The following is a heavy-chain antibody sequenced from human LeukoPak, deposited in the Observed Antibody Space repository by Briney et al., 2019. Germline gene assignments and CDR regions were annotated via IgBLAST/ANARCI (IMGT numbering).Heavy chain of an antibody. J-gene: IGHJ6*03. D-gene: IGHD3-10*01. Sequence: PGGSLRLSCAASGFTFSSYSMNWVRQAPGKGLEWVSSIRSSSSYIYYADSVKGRFTISRDNAKNSLYLQMNSLRAEDTALYYCARNFLAVRGVHIDVWGKGTTVTVSS. V-gene: IGHV3-21*01. CDR1: GFTFSSYS. CDR3: ARNFLAVRGVHIDV. CDR2: IRSSSSYI.